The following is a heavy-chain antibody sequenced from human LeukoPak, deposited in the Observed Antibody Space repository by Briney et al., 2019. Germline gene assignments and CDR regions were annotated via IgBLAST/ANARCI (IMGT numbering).Heavy chain of an antibody. CDR1: GYTFTSYD. D-gene: IGHD3-3*01. CDR2: MNPNSGNT. J-gene: IGHJ4*02. Sequence: ASVKVSCKASGYTFTSYDINWVRQAPGQGLEWMGWMNPNSGNTAYAQKFQGRVTMTRNTSISTAYMELSSLRSEDTAVYYCARGRRHYDFWSGYYRNYYFDYWGQGTLVTVSS. CDR3: ARGRRHYDFWSGYYRNYYFDY. V-gene: IGHV1-8*01.